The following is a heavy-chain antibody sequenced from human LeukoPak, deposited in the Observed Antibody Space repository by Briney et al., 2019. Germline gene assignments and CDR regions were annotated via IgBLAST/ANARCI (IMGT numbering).Heavy chain of an antibody. D-gene: IGHD2-21*01. CDR2: INHSGGT. CDR3: ARSILQSHYYYYYMDV. J-gene: IGHJ6*03. Sequence: PSETLSLTCAVYGGSFSGYYWSWIRQPPGKGLEWIGEINHSGGTNYNPSLKSRVTISVDTSKNQFSLKLSSVTAADTAVYYCARSILQSHYYYYYMDVWGKGTTVTVSS. V-gene: IGHV4-34*01. CDR1: GGSFSGYY.